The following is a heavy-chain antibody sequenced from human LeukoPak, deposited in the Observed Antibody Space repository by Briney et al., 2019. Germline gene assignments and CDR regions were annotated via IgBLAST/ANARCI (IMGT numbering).Heavy chain of an antibody. V-gene: IGHV3-53*01. CDR3: ARKNGQWLAYDY. CDR2: IYSGGST. D-gene: IGHD6-19*01. CDR1: GSTVSSNY. J-gene: IGHJ4*02. Sequence: PGGSLRLSCAASGSTVSSNYMSWVRQAPGKGLEWVSVIYSGGSTYYADSVKGRFTISRDNSKNTLYLQMNSLRAEDTAVYYCARKNGQWLAYDYWGQGTLVTVSS.